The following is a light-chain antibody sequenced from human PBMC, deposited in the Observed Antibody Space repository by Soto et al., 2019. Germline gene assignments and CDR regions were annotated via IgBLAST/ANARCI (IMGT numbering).Light chain of an antibody. CDR1: SSNIGTGYD. CDR2: GNS. Sequence: QSVLTQPPSVSGAPGQRVTISCTGSSSNIGTGYDVHWYQQLPGTAPKLLIYGNSNRPSGVPDRFSGSKSGTSASLAITGVQAEDEADYYCQSFDRSRFYVFGIGTKVT. CDR3: QSFDRSRFYV. V-gene: IGLV1-40*01. J-gene: IGLJ1*01.